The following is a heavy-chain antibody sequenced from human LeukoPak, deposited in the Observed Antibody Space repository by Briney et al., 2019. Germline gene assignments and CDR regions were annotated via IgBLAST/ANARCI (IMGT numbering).Heavy chain of an antibody. CDR3: AKDRGYFDWLFRSYYYYGMDV. J-gene: IGHJ6*02. V-gene: IGHV3-23*01. CDR2: ISGSGDST. CDR1: GFSFSSHA. D-gene: IGHD3-9*01. Sequence: GGSLRLSCGASGFSFSSHAMNWVRQAPGKGLEWVSLISGSGDSTYYADSVKGRFTVSRDNSKNTLYLQMNSLRAEDTAVYYCAKDRGYFDWLFRSYYYYGMDVWGQGTTVTVSS.